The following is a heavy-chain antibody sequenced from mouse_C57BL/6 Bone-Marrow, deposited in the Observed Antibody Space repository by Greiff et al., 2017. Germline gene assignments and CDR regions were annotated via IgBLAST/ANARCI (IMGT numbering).Heavy chain of an antibody. V-gene: IGHV1-69*01. Sequence: VQLQQPGAELVMPGASVKLSCKASGYTFTSYWMHWVKQRPGQGLEWIGEIDPSDSYTNYNQKFKGKSTLTVDKSSSTAYMQLSSLTSEDSAVYSCARGVTTVESWFAYWGQGTLVTVSA. D-gene: IGHD1-1*01. CDR3: ARGVTTVESWFAY. CDR1: GYTFTSYW. J-gene: IGHJ3*01. CDR2: IDPSDSYT.